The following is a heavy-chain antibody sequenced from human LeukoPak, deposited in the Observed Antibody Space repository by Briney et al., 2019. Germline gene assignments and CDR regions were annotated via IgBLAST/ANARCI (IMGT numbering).Heavy chain of an antibody. CDR1: GFTFSSYA. D-gene: IGHD6-19*01. J-gene: IGHJ4*02. CDR2: ISWIAVST. Sequence: PGGSLRLSCAASGFTFSSYAMSWVRQAPGKGVGWVSPISWIAVSTYYAASVKGRFTISSDNSKNTLYLQINSLRAEDTAIYYCAKDGYSSGWYEDYWGQGPLVTVAS. CDR3: AKDGYSSGWYEDY. V-gene: IGHV3-23*01.